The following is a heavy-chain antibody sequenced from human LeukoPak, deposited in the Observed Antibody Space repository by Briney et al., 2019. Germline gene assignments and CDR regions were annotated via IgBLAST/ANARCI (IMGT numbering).Heavy chain of an antibody. CDR2: IYYSGST. J-gene: IGHJ6*02. CDR3: AGLGELGYYGMDV. V-gene: IGHV4-39*07. D-gene: IGHD3-10*01. CDR1: GGSISSSSYY. Sequence: PSETLSLTCTVSGGSISSSSYYWGWIRQPPGKGLEWIGSIYYSGSTYYNPSLKSRVTISVDTSKNQFSLKLSSVTAADTAVYYCAGLGELGYYGMDVWGQGTTVTVSS.